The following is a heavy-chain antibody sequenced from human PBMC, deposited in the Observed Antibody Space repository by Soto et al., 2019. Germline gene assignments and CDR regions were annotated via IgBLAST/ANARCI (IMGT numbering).Heavy chain of an antibody. CDR1: GFTVSSYA. CDR3: AKAFRSTFTTGYYMDV. J-gene: IGHJ6*03. Sequence: EVQLLESGGGLVQPGGSLRLSCAASGFTVSSYAMSWVRQAPGKGLEWVSVISGSGSTYSADSVKGRFTISRDSSKNAVELQMNSLRAEETALYYCAKAFRSTFTTGYYMDVWGRGTTVTISS. CDR2: ISGSGST. V-gene: IGHV3-23*01. D-gene: IGHD4-17*01.